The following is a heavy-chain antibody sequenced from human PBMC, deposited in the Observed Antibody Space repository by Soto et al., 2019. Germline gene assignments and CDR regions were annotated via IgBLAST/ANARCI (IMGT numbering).Heavy chain of an antibody. V-gene: IGHV3-74*01. CDR2: INSDGSST. CDR3: ARVRRDYYDSSGYFDY. J-gene: IGHJ4*02. CDR1: GFTFSSYW. Sequence: GGSLTLSCAASGFTFSSYWMHWVRQAPGKGLVWVSRINSDGSSTSYADSVKGRFTISRDNAKNTLYLQMNSLRAEDTAVYYCARVRRDYYDSSGYFDYWGQGTLVTVSS. D-gene: IGHD3-22*01.